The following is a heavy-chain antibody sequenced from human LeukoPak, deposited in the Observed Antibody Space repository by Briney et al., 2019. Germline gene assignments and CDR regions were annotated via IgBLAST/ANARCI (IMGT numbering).Heavy chain of an antibody. CDR1: GGTFSSYA. D-gene: IGHD2-2*02. Sequence: SVKVSCKASGGTFSSYAISWVRQAPGQGLEWMGGIIPIFGTANYAQKFQGRVTITADESTSTAYIELSSLRSEDTAVYYCATASYQLLYDFHYYYYMDVWGKGTTVTVSS. CDR3: ATASYQLLYDFHYYYYMDV. V-gene: IGHV1-69*13. J-gene: IGHJ6*03. CDR2: IIPIFGTA.